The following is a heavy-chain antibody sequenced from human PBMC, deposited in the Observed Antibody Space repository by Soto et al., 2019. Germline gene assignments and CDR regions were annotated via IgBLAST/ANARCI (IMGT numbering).Heavy chain of an antibody. J-gene: IGHJ3*02. V-gene: IGHV3-48*01. CDR2: ISSSSSTI. Sequence: EVQLVESGGGLVQPGGSLRLSCAASGFTFSSYSMNWVRQAPGKGLEWGSYISSSSSTIYYADSVKGRFTISRDNAKNSLYLQMNSLRAEDTAVYYCARDPVSFDDIVGEGGFFDIWGQGTMVTVSS. D-gene: IGHD2-15*01. CDR3: ARDPVSFDDIVGEGGFFDI. CDR1: GFTFSSYS.